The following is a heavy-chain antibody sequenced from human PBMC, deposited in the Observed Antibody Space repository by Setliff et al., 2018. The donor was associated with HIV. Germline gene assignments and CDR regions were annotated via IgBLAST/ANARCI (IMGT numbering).Heavy chain of an antibody. CDR1: GYSISSGYY. CDR2: IYQSGSS. J-gene: IGHJ4*02. Sequence: SETLSLTCAVSGYSISSGYYWGWIRQPPGKGLEWIGAIYQSGSSYYSPSLKSRVTLFLDTSKNQFSLTLNSLTAADTAVYYCARLAGQRTIAAADYFFDFWGQGAQVTVSS. CDR3: ARLAGQRTIAAADYFFDF. D-gene: IGHD6-13*01. V-gene: IGHV4-38-2*01.